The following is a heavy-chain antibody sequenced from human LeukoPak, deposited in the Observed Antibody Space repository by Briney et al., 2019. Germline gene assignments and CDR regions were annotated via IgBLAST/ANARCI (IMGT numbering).Heavy chain of an antibody. CDR2: ISNNGDTT. Sequence: GGSLRLSCSASGFTFSNCYMHWVRQAPGKGLEYVSTISNNGDTTFYADSVKGRFTISRDNSKNTLYLQMGSLRAEDTAIYYCVNSRSGTYSFDYWRQGTLVTVSS. V-gene: IGHV3-64D*06. CDR3: VNSRSGTYSFDY. D-gene: IGHD1-26*01. CDR1: GFTFSNCY. J-gene: IGHJ4*02.